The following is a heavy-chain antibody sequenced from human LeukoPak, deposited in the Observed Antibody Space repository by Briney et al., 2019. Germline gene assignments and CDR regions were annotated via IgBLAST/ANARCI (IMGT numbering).Heavy chain of an antibody. CDR2: FDPEEVET. J-gene: IGHJ3*02. V-gene: IGHV1-24*01. CDR3: ATTEATAAIERGEGTFEI. Sequence: ASVKGSCKVHGDTVSELSIHWLRQVPGKGLEWMGGFDPEEVETVYAQKFQGRVTMTEDTSTDTVHMDLSSLRSDDTASYCATTEATAAIERGEGTFEIWGQGTMVIVSS. CDR1: GDTVSELS. D-gene: IGHD6-13*01.